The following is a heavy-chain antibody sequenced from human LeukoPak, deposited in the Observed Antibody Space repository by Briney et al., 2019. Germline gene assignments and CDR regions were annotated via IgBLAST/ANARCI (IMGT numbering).Heavy chain of an antibody. CDR2: INPSGGST. D-gene: IGHD3-3*01. J-gene: IGHJ5*02. Sequence: ASVKASCKASGYTFTSYYMHWVRQAPGQGLEWMGIINPSGGSTSYAQKFQGRVTMTRDTSTSTVYMELSSLRSEDTAVYYCARDESTYYDFWSGYGPWAWFDPWGQGTLVTVSS. CDR3: ARDESTYYDFWSGYGPWAWFDP. CDR1: GYTFTSYY. V-gene: IGHV1-46*01.